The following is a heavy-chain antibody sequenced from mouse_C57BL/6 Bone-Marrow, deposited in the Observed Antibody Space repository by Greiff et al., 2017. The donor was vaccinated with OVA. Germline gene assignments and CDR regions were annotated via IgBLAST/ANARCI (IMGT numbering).Heavy chain of an antibody. V-gene: IGHV1-9*01. D-gene: IGHD2-5*01. CDR1: GYTFTGYW. CDR2: IFPGSGST. J-gene: IGHJ4*01. Sequence: QVQLQQSGAELMKPGASVKLSCKASGYTFTGYWIEWVKQRPGHGLEWIGEIFPGSGSTNYNEKFKGKATFTADTSSNTAYMQLSSLTTEDSAIYYYARGHYSNYMYVDYWGRGTAVTVSA. CDR3: ARGHYSNYMYVDY.